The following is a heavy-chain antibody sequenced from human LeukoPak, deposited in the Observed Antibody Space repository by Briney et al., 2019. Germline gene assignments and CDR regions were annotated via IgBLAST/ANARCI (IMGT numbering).Heavy chain of an antibody. D-gene: IGHD5-24*01. CDR3: ARDYNLDY. CDR2: IRSTGTDI. CDR1: GFTFSSYS. J-gene: IGHJ4*02. V-gene: IGHV3-21*06. Sequence: GGSLRLSCAASGFTFSSYSMSWVRQAPGKGLEWVSSIRSTGTDIYYADSVNGRFTISRDNVKTSLSLQMNSLRAEDTAVYYCARDYNLDYWGQGTLVTVSS.